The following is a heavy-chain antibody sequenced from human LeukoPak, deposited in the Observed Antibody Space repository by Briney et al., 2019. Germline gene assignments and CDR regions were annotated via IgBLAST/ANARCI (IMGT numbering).Heavy chain of an antibody. CDR2: IKQDGSKK. Sequence: QPGGSLRLSCVASGFPFSSYWMTWVRQAPGKGLEWVANIKQDGSKKSYVDSVKGRFTIFRDNAKNSLYLQMNSLRAEDTAIYYCTRVGYIDEGIDYWGQGTLVTVSS. D-gene: IGHD5-24*01. CDR3: TRVGYIDEGIDY. CDR1: GFPFSSYW. J-gene: IGHJ4*02. V-gene: IGHV3-7*04.